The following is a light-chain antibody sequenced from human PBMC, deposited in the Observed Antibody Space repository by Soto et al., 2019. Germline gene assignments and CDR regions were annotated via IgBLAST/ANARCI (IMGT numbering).Light chain of an antibody. CDR2: QAS. CDR3: QHYNSYSEA. J-gene: IGKJ1*01. CDR1: QSISKW. Sequence: IQVAQSPSTLSASVGDRVTIPCRASQSISKWLVWYQQKPGKAPKLLIYQASSLESGVPSRFSGSGSGTEFTLTISSLQPDDFATYYCQHYNSYSEAFGQGTKV. V-gene: IGKV1-5*03.